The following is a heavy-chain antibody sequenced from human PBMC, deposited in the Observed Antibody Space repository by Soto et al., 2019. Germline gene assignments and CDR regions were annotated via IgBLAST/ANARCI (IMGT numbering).Heavy chain of an antibody. CDR2: IYYSGST. CDR3: ARGEPYDFWSGYPMDV. V-gene: IGHV4-31*03. Sequence: QVQLQESGPGLVKPSQTLSLTCTVSGGSISSGGCYWRWIRQHQGKGMEWLGYIYYSGSTYYNPSLKSRVNITVDTSKKQFSMNLSSVTAADTAVYYCARGEPYDFWSGYPMDVWGKGTTVTVSS. CDR1: GGSISSGGCY. J-gene: IGHJ6*03. D-gene: IGHD3-3*01.